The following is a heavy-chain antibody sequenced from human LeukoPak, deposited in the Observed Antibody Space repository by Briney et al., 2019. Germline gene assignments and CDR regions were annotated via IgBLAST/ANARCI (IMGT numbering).Heavy chain of an antibody. CDR3: ARGISYGVHFDY. J-gene: IGHJ4*02. CDR1: GGSISSYY. D-gene: IGHD4-17*01. CDR2: IYYGGST. V-gene: IGHV4-59*12. Sequence: PSETLSLTCTVSGGSISSYYWSWIRQPPGKGLEWMGYIYYGGSTKSNPSLESRVTISVDTSKNQFSLMLSSVTAAATAVYYCARGISYGVHFDYWGQGTLVTVSS.